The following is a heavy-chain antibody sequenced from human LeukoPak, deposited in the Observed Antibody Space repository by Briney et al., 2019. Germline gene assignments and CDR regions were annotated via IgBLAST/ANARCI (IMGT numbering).Heavy chain of an antibody. Sequence: SETLSLACTVSGGSISSYYWSWIRQPPGKGLEWIGYIYYSGSTNYNPSLKSRVTISVDTSKNQFSLKLSSVTAADTAVYYCANPLRFLEWLPMDYWGQGTLVTVSS. CDR2: IYYSGST. CDR1: GGSISSYY. V-gene: IGHV4-59*01. J-gene: IGHJ4*02. CDR3: ANPLRFLEWLPMDY. D-gene: IGHD3-3*01.